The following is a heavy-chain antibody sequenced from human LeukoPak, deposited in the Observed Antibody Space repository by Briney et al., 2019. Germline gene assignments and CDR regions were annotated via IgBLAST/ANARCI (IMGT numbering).Heavy chain of an antibody. CDR2: SIPIFGIA. V-gene: IGHV1-69*04. CDR1: GGTFSSYG. D-gene: IGHD3-22*01. CDR3: ARWTPSLGDSSGYYYVGYFQH. Sequence: ASVKVCCKASGGTFSSYGISWVRQAPGQGLEWMGRSIPIFGIANYAQKFQGRVTITADKSTSTAYMELSSLRSEDTAVYYCARWTPSLGDSSGYYYVGYFQHWGQGTLVTVSS. J-gene: IGHJ1*01.